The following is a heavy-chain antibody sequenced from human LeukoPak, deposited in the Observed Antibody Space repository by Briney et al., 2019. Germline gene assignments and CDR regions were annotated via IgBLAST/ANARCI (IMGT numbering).Heavy chain of an antibody. CDR1: GFTFSTYS. CDR3: AREKRWLGSVAQPQDAFDI. Sequence: PGGSLRLSCAASGFTFSTYSMNWVRQAPGKGLEWVSSISSSSRYIFYADSVKGRFTISRDNAKNSPYLQMNSLRAEDTAVYYCAREKRWLGSVAQPQDAFDIWGQGTMVTVSS. V-gene: IGHV3-21*01. J-gene: IGHJ3*02. CDR2: ISSSSRYI. D-gene: IGHD5-24*01.